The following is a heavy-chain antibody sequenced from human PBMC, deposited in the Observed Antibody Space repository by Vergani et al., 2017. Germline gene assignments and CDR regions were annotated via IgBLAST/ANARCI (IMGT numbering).Heavy chain of an antibody. Sequence: QVQLVQSGAEVKKSGASVKVSCKTSGYTFSNYYMHWVRQAPGQGLEWMGIINPSGGQTNYAQKFQGRVTMTRDTSTSTVYMELSSLRSEDTAIYYCARGDYGILTGYRYWGQGTLVTVSA. CDR2: INPSGGQT. CDR3: ARGDYGILTGYRY. D-gene: IGHD3-9*01. J-gene: IGHJ4*02. CDR1: GYTFSNYY. V-gene: IGHV1-46*03.